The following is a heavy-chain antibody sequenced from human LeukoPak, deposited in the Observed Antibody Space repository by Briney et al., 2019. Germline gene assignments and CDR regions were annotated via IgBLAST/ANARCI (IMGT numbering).Heavy chain of an antibody. CDR1: GGSFSGYY. Sequence: SVTLSLTCAVYGGSFSGYYWSWIRQPPGKGLEWIGEINHSGSTNYNPSLKSRVTISVDTSKNQFSLKLSSVTAADTAVYYCARRSSSWTTYSPERRCDTNWFDPWGQGTLVTVSS. CDR3: ARRSSSWTTYSPERRCDTNWFDP. J-gene: IGHJ5*02. D-gene: IGHD6-13*01. CDR2: INHSGST. V-gene: IGHV4-34*01.